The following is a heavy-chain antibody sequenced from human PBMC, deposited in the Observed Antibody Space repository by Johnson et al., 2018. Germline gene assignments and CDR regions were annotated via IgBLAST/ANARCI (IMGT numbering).Heavy chain of an antibody. CDR3: ARDRWFYDGGLSGDDYYTFMDV. V-gene: IGHV3-66*02. Sequence: VQLVQSGGGLVQPGGSLRLSCAASGFTFSRFGMNWVRQAPGKGLEWVSVIYSGGTTYYADSVKGRFTISRDNSKNTVYLQMNSLRIEDTAVYYCARDRWFYDGGLSGDDYYTFMDVWGTGTKVSVSS. CDR1: GFTFSRFG. CDR2: IYSGGTT. J-gene: IGHJ6*03. D-gene: IGHD5/OR15-5a*01.